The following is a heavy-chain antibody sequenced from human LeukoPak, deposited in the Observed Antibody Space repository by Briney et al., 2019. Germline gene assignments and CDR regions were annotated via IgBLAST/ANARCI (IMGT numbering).Heavy chain of an antibody. CDR1: GYSISSGYY. CDR2: IYHSGST. D-gene: IGHD6-13*01. CDR3: ARALTAAGTEAFDI. Sequence: SETLSLTCTVSGYSISSGYYWGWIRQPPGKGLEWIGSIYHSGSTYYNPSLKSRVTISVDTSKNHFSLKLSSVTAADTAVYYCARALTAAGTEAFDIWGQGTMVTVSS. V-gene: IGHV4-38-2*02. J-gene: IGHJ3*02.